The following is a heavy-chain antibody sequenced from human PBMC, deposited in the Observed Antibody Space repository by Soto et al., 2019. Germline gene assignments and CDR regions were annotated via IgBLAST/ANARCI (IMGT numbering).Heavy chain of an antibody. CDR3: ARDQRGYCSGGSCSLFDY. D-gene: IGHD2-15*01. CDR2: ISAYNGNT. V-gene: IGHV1-18*01. J-gene: IGHJ4*02. CDR1: GYTFTSYG. Sequence: SVKVSCKASGYTFTSYGISWVRQAPGQGLEWMGWISAYNGNTNYAQKLQGRVTMTTDTSTSTAYMELRSLRSDDTAVYYCARDQRGYCSGGSCSLFDYWGQGTLVTVSS.